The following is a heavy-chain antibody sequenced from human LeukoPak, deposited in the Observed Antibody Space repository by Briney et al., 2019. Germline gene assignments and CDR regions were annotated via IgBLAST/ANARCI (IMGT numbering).Heavy chain of an antibody. V-gene: IGHV3-7*02. Sequence: GGSLRLSCGASGFTFSSYWMSWVRQVPGKGLEWVAKIKEDGSEKYYVDSVEGRFTISRDNAKNSLCLQMNSLRAEDTAVYYCARLGRGSSSWYSCGFDIWGQGTMVTVSS. J-gene: IGHJ3*02. CDR2: IKEDGSEK. CDR1: GFTFSSYW. D-gene: IGHD6-13*01. CDR3: ARLGRGSSSWYSCGFDI.